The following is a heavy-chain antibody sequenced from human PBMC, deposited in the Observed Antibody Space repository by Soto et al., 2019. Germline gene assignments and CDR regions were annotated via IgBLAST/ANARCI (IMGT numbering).Heavy chain of an antibody. CDR2: SRGRASGYTI. CDR1: GFTLSDYR. V-gene: IGHV3-72*01. Sequence: EVQLVESGGGLVQPGGSLRLSCAASGFTLSDYRMDWVRLAPGKGLEWVARSRGRASGYTIEYAASVEDRFTISRDDSKNSLYPQMNSLKIEDTAVYYCSRDIGRHSFDYWGQGTPVTVSS. J-gene: IGHJ4*02. CDR3: SRDIGRHSFDY. D-gene: IGHD1-26*01.